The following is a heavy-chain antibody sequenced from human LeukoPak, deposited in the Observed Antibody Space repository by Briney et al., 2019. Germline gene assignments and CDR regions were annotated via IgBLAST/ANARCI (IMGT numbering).Heavy chain of an antibody. J-gene: IGHJ6*03. V-gene: IGHV1-8*01. CDR2: MNPNSGNT. D-gene: IGHD2-2*01. CDR3: ARVSVVVPAAMPNDYYYYMDV. Sequence: ASVKVSCKASGYTFTSYDINWVRQATGQGLEWMGWMNPNSGNTGYAQKFQGRVTMTRNTSISTAYMELSSLRSEDTAVYYCARVSVVVPAAMPNDYYYYMDVWGKGTTVTISS. CDR1: GYTFTSYD.